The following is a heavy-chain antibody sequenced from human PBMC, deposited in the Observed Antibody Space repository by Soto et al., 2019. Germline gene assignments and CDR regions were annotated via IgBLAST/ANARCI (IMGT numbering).Heavy chain of an antibody. CDR3: ARDKITGLFDY. D-gene: IGHD2-8*02. V-gene: IGHV4-59*11. Sequence: SATLFLTARLTRISISTLYFSWIRKPPGQGPEWIGCIYYRGTTNYNASFNSRVTISVDTSKNQFSLKLTSVTAADTAVYYCARDKITGLFDYWGQGTLVTVS. CDR2: IYYRGTT. J-gene: IGHJ4*02. CDR1: RISISTLY.